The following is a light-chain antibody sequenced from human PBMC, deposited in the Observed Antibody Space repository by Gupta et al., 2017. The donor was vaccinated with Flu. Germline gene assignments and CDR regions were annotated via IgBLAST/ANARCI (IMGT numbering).Light chain of an antibody. CDR1: QSVSSN. CDR2: GAS. Sequence: EIVMTQSPATLSVSPGERATLSCRASQSVSSNLAWYQQKPGQAPRLLTYGASTRATGIPARFSGSGSGTEFTLTISSLQSEDFAVYYCQQYNNRPPWTFGQGTKVEIK. CDR3: QQYNNRPPWT. J-gene: IGKJ1*01. V-gene: IGKV3-15*01.